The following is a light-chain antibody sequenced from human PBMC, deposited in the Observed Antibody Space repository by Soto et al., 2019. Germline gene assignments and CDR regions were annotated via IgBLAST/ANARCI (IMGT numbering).Light chain of an antibody. CDR2: EVG. J-gene: IGLJ2*01. V-gene: IGLV2-14*01. Sequence: QSVLTQPASVSGSPGQSITISCTGTSSDVGSYNYVSWYQQHPGKAPKLMIYEVGYRPSGISNRFSGSKSGSTASLTISGLQTEDEANYSCSSYSSSSTYVVFGGGTKVTVL. CDR3: SSYSSSSTYVV. CDR1: SSDVGSYNY.